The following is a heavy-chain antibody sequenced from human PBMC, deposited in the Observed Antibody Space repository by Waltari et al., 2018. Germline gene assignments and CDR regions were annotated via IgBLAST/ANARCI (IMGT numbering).Heavy chain of an antibody. Sequence: EVQVVESGGDWVQPGGSLRRPCAASGFIFSDSWMGWVRQAPGKGLEWVANIKKDGIVKYYADSVKGRFTISRDNTKNSVHLQMDSLRAEDTAVYYCARHGDFCFDYWGQGVLVTVSS. V-gene: IGHV3-7*01. D-gene: IGHD4-17*01. CDR2: IKKDGIVK. CDR1: GFIFSDSW. CDR3: ARHGDFCFDY. J-gene: IGHJ4*02.